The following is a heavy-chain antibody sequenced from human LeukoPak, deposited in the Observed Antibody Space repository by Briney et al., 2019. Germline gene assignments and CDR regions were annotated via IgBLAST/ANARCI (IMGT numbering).Heavy chain of an antibody. V-gene: IGHV4-59*03. D-gene: IGHD5-12*01. CDR2: IFFGGST. CDR3: AGLFSGYDPFDY. CDR1: GGSITSYY. J-gene: IGHJ4*02. Sequence: SETLSLTCTVSGGSITSYYWSWIRQPPGKGLEWLGYIFFGGSTFYNPSLKSRVTVSVDTSKNQVSLKLRSVTAADTAVYYCAGLFSGYDPFDYWGQGTLVTVSS.